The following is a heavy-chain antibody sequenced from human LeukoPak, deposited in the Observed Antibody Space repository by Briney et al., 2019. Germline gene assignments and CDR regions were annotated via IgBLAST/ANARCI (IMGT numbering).Heavy chain of an antibody. CDR1: GFTFSSYW. Sequence: PGGSLRLSCAASGFTFSSYWMTWVRQALGKGLEWVANIKPDGSDQTYVDSVKGRFTISRDNAKNSLFLQMNSLTAEDTAVYFCAKFRDYYESWGQGTLVTVSS. V-gene: IGHV3-7*01. J-gene: IGHJ4*02. CDR3: AKFRDYYES. CDR2: IKPDGSDQ.